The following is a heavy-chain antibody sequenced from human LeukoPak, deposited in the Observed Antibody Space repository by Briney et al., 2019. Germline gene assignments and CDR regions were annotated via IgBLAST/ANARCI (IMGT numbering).Heavy chain of an antibody. Sequence: SETLSLTCTVSGGSISGYSWTWIRQPAGKELEWIGRVYTSGTTYYNPSLESRVTISLDTFNNQFSLRVTSVTAADTAIYYCARGTEKTRISGYYSFDHWGRDCWSPSPQ. CDR1: GGSISGYS. CDR2: VYTSGTT. D-gene: IGHD5-12*01. J-gene: IGHJ4*02. CDR3: ARGTEKTRISGYYSFDH. V-gene: IGHV4-4*07.